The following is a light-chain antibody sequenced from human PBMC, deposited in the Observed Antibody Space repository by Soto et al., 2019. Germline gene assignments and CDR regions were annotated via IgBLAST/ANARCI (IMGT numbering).Light chain of an antibody. CDR1: SSNIGSHY. J-gene: IGLJ1*01. CDR3: ASWDDNLSGFYV. Sequence: QPVLTQPPSASGTPGQRVTISCSGSSSNIGSHYVYWYQQLPGTAPQLLIHRNNERPSGVPDRFSGSKSGTSASLAISGLRSEDEADYYCASWDDNLSGFYVFGTGTKLTVL. CDR2: RNN. V-gene: IGLV1-47*01.